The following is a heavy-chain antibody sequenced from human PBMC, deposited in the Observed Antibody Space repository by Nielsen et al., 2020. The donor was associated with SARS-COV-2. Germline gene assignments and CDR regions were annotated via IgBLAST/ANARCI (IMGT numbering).Heavy chain of an antibody. V-gene: IGHV4-39*07. Sequence: SETLSLTCTVSGGSISSSSYYWGWIRQPPGKGLEWIGSIYYSGSTYYNPSLKSRVTISVDTSKNQFSLKLSSVTAADTAVYYCASYSSSWYRYNWFDPWGQGTLVTVSS. CDR2: IYYSGST. J-gene: IGHJ5*02. D-gene: IGHD6-13*01. CDR3: ASYSSSWYRYNWFDP. CDR1: GGSISSSSYY.